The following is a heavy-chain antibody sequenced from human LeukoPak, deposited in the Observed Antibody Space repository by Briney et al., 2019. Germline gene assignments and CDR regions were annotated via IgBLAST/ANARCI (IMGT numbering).Heavy chain of an antibody. V-gene: IGHV3-15*04. J-gene: IGHJ4*02. D-gene: IGHD3-10*01. Sequence: GGSLRLSCAVSGFSFSDAWMSWVRQTPGKGLEWVGRIESKTDGGTTDYAALVKGRFTISRDDSTNTLYLQMNSLKSEDTAVYYCTTYGSGRKFDYWGQGVLVTVSS. CDR1: GFSFSDAW. CDR3: TTYGSGRKFDY. CDR2: IESKTDGGTT.